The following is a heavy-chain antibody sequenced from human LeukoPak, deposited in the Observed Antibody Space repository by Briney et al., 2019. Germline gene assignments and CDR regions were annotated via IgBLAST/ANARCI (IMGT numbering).Heavy chain of an antibody. D-gene: IGHD1-26*01. CDR3: AKEGRPNSGGGFFDY. CDR1: GFTFSSYA. CDR2: VNEGGGRT. Sequence: GGSLRLSCAASGFTFSSYAMGWVRQAPGKGLEWVSTVNEGGGRTYYADSVKGRFTMSRDNSKNTLYLQMNSLRVEDTAIYYCAKEGRPNSGGGFFDYWGQGTRVTVSS. V-gene: IGHV3-23*01. J-gene: IGHJ4*02.